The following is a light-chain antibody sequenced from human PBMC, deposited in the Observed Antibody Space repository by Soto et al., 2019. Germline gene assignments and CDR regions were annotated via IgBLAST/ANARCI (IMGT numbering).Light chain of an antibody. Sequence: DIQLTQSPSSLSPSVGDRVTITCQASQDISNYLNWYQQKPGKAPKLLIYDASNLETGVPSRFSGSGSGTDFTFTINSLQPEDIATYYCQQYDNLPLTFGGGTKVDIK. CDR2: DAS. J-gene: IGKJ4*01. CDR3: QQYDNLPLT. V-gene: IGKV1-33*01. CDR1: QDISNY.